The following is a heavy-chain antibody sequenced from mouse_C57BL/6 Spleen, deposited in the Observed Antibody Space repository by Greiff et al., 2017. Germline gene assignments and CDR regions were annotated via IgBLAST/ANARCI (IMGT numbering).Heavy chain of an antibody. D-gene: IGHD1-1*01. CDR2: IYPGDGDT. CDR1: GYAFSSSW. J-gene: IGHJ2*01. Sequence: QVQLKESGPELVKPGASVKISCEASGYAFSSSWMNWVKQRPGKGLEWIGRIYPGDGDTNYNGKFKGKATLTADKSSSTAYMQLSSLTSEDSAVYFCARTLHYYGSSYDYFDYWGQGTTLTVSS. V-gene: IGHV1-82*01. CDR3: ARTLHYYGSSYDYFDY.